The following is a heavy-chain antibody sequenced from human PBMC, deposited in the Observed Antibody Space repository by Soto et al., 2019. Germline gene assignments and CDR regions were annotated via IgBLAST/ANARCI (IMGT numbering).Heavy chain of an antibody. D-gene: IGHD4-4*01. Sequence: SVTLSLTCSVAGGSSSGMGYYRSMNHQPPGEGLEWIGYIYYSGSTYYNPSLKSRVTISVDTSKNQFSLKMNSVTAEDTAVYYCARGTPQATITSSASRGHGTPVPGTS. J-gene: IGHJ5*01. CDR1: GGSSSGMGYY. V-gene: IGHV4-30-4*02. CDR3: ARGTPQATITSSAS. CDR2: IYYSGST.